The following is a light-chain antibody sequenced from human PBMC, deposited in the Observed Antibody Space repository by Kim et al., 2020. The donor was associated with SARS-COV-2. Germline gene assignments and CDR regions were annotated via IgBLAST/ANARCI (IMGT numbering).Light chain of an antibody. CDR3: QAWDSSTVV. V-gene: IGLV3-1*01. CDR2: QDS. CDR1: KLGDKY. Sequence: ESPGQTASITCSGDKLGDKYACWYQQKPGQSPVLVIYQDSKRPSGIPERFSGSNAGNTATLTISGTQAMDEADYYCQAWDSSTVVFGGGTQLTVL. J-gene: IGLJ2*01.